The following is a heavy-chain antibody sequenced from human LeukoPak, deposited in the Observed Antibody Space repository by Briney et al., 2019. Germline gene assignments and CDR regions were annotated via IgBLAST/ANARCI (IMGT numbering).Heavy chain of an antibody. J-gene: IGHJ4*02. Sequence: SETLSLTCAVSGYSISSGYYWGWIRQPPGKGLEWIGSIYHSGSTYYNPSLKSRVTISVDTSKNQFSLKLGSVTAADTAVYYCASTYYYGSGSYYNEGFDYWGQGTLVTVSS. CDR1: GYSISSGYY. D-gene: IGHD3-10*01. CDR3: ASTYYYGSGSYYNEGFDY. CDR2: IYHSGST. V-gene: IGHV4-38-2*01.